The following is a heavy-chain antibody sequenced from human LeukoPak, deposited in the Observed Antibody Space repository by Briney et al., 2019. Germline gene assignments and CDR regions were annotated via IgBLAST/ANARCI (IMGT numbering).Heavy chain of an antibody. V-gene: IGHV3-23*01. J-gene: IGHJ4*02. Sequence: GGSLRLSCAAPGFTFSSYSMNWVRQAPGKGLEWVSAISATASNTYYADSVKGRFTISRDNSNSTLYLQMNSLRVDDTAVYYCARDWYNSLNYFDYWGQGSLVTVSS. CDR3: ARDWYNSLNYFDY. CDR1: GFTFSSYS. CDR2: ISATASNT. D-gene: IGHD1-1*01.